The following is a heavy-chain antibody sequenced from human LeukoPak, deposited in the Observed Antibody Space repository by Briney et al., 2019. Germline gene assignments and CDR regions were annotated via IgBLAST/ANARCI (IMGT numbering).Heavy chain of an antibody. CDR1: GFTFSSYS. D-gene: IGHD2-2*01. V-gene: IGHV3-21*01. Sequence: GGSLRLSCAASGFTFSSYSMNWVRQAPGKGLEWVSSISSSSSYIYYADSVKGRFTLSRDNAKNSLYLQMNSLRAEDTAVYYCARVWDIVVVPAAQGYYYGMDVWGQGTTVTVSS. CDR3: ARVWDIVVVPAAQGYYYGMDV. CDR2: ISSSSSYI. J-gene: IGHJ6*02.